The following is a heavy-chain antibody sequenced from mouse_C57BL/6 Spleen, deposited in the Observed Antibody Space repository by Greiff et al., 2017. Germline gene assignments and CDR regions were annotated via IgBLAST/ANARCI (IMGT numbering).Heavy chain of an antibody. CDR1: GYAFSSYW. D-gene: IGHD2-3*01. CDR3: ARRGGYYYFDY. J-gene: IGHJ2*01. Sequence: VQLQQSGAELVKPGASVKISCKASGYAFSSYWMNWVKQRPGKGLEWIGQIYPGDGDTNYNGKFKGKATLTADKSSSTAYMQLSSLTSEDSTVYFCARRGGYYYFDYWGQGTTLTVAS. V-gene: IGHV1-80*01. CDR2: IYPGDGDT.